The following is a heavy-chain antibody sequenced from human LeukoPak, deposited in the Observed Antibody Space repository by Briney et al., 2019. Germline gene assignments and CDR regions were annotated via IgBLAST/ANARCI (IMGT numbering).Heavy chain of an antibody. CDR3: TTESPAAYFDY. V-gene: IGHV3-15*01. J-gene: IGHJ4*02. D-gene: IGHD2-2*01. CDR2: IKSKTDGGTT. Sequence: PGGSLRLSCAASGFTFSNAWMSWVRQAPGKGLEWVGRIKSKTDGGTTDYAAPVKGRFTISRDDSKNTLYLQMNSLKTEDTAAYYCTTESPAAYFDYWGQGTLVTVSS. CDR1: GFTFSNAW.